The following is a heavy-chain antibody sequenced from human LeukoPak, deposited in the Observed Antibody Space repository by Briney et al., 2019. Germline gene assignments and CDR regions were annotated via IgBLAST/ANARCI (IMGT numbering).Heavy chain of an antibody. CDR2: IYRNGAA. J-gene: IGHJ4*02. D-gene: IGHD1-14*01. Sequence: RSGTLSLTCAVSGASVDSHSWWSWVRQPPGKGLEWIGEIYRNGAANYKPSLKSRVTMSIDTSKNYFSLKLTSVTAADTAVYYCAYNRNFALDNWGQGTLVTVSS. V-gene: IGHV4-4*02. CDR1: GASVDSHSW. CDR3: AYNRNFALDN.